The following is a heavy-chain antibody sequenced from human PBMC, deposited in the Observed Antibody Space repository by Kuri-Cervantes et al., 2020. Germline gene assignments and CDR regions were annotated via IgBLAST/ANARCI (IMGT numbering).Heavy chain of an antibody. CDR2: FDPEDGET. CDR3: ARDYGGNSGWFDP. CDR1: GYTLTELS. V-gene: IGHV1-24*01. J-gene: IGHJ5*02. Sequence: ASVKVSCKVSGYTLTELSMHWVRQAPGKGLEWMGGFDPEDGETIYAQKFQGRVTMTTDTSTSTAYMELRSLRSDDTAVYYCARDYGGNSGWFDPWGQGTLVTVSS. D-gene: IGHD4-23*01.